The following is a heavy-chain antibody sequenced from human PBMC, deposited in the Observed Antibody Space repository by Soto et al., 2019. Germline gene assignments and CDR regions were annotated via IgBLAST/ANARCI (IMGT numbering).Heavy chain of an antibody. Sequence: QVQLQQWGAGLLKPSETLSLTCAVYGGSFSGYYWNWIRQPPGKGLEWIGEINHSGSPNYNPSLKSRVPITVGPAKNQFPLKLSSGTGAEPAVYYCARGWGRIFDYWGQGTLVTVSS. D-gene: IGHD7-27*01. CDR1: GGSFSGYY. CDR2: INHSGSP. CDR3: ARGWGRIFDY. V-gene: IGHV4-34*01. J-gene: IGHJ4*02.